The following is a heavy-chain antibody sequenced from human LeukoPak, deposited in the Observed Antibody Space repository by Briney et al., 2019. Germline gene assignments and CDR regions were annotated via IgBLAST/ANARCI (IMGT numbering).Heavy chain of an antibody. CDR1: GGSISSSSYY. V-gene: IGHV4-39*01. Sequence: PSETLSLTCTVSGGSISSSSYYWGWIRQPPGKGLEWIGSIYYSGNTCYNPSLKSRVSVSVDTSNHQFSLNLRSVTAADTAVYFCARREGVTKHHDYWGQGTLVTVSS. D-gene: IGHD1-26*01. CDR2: IYYSGNT. CDR3: ARREGVTKHHDY. J-gene: IGHJ4*02.